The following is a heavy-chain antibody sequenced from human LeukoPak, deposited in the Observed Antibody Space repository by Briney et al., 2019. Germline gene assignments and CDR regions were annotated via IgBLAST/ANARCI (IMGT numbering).Heavy chain of an antibody. CDR2: ISSSSSYI. J-gene: IGHJ5*02. D-gene: IGHD2-2*02. Sequence: GASLKISCAASGFTFSSYSMNWVRQAPGKGLEWVSSISSSSSYIYYADSVKGRFTISRDNAKNSLYLQMNSLRAEDTAVYYCARDYVVPAAIGNLNWFDPWGQGTLVTVSS. V-gene: IGHV3-21*01. CDR1: GFTFSSYS. CDR3: ARDYVVPAAIGNLNWFDP.